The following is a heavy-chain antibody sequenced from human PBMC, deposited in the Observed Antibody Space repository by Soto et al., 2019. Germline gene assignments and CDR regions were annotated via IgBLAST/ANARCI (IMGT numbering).Heavy chain of an antibody. D-gene: IGHD1-26*01. J-gene: IGHJ3*02. CDR2: INSDGGST. V-gene: IGHV3-74*01. Sequence: GGSLRLSCTASGFTFSSYWMHWVRQAPGKGLVWVSRINSDGGSTSYADSVKGRFTISRDNAKNTLYLQMNSLKTEDTAVYYCTTIRGSYYAFDIWGQGTMVTVSS. CDR1: GFTFSSYW. CDR3: TTIRGSYYAFDI.